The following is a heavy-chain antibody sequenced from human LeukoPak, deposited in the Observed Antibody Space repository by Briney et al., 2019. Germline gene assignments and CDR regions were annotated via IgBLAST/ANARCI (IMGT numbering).Heavy chain of an antibody. J-gene: IGHJ4*02. V-gene: IGHV3-53*01. D-gene: IGHD3-22*01. CDR2: IYSGGST. CDR3: ARGYYDSSGYYYLFDY. Sequence: GGSLRLSCAASGFTVSSNYMSWVRQAPGKGLEWVSVIYSGGSTYYADSVKGRFAISRDNSKNTLYLQMNSLRAEATAVYYCARGYYDSSGYYYLFDYWGQGTLVTVSS. CDR1: GFTVSSNY.